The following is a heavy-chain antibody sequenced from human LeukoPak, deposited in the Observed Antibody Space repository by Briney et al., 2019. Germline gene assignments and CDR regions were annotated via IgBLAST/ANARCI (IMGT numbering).Heavy chain of an antibody. V-gene: IGHV4-30-4*01. CDR1: GGSLSSGDYY. CDR2: IYYGGST. CDR3: ARGPYYDYVWGSYRCIVDY. D-gene: IGHD3-16*02. J-gene: IGHJ4*02. Sequence: SQTLSLTCTVSGGSLSSGDYYWSWIPQPPGKGLEWIGCIYYGGSTYYNPSLKSRVTISVDTSKNQFSLKLSSVTAADTAVYYCARGPYYDYVWGSYRCIVDYWGQGTLVTVSS.